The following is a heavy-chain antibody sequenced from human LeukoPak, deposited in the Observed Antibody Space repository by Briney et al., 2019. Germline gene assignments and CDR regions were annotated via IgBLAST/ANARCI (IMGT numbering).Heavy chain of an antibody. V-gene: IGHV3-23*01. D-gene: IGHD3-10*01. Sequence: GGSLRLSCAVSGFLFSHYTMTWVRQGPGKGLEWVSSINGSGDATLYADSVMGRFTISRDNAKNTVSLQMNNLRAEDTAVYYCAKSDCGSDGCKLLNYWGQGTLVIASS. CDR2: INGSGDAT. CDR3: AKSDCGSDGCKLLNY. J-gene: IGHJ4*02. CDR1: GFLFSHYT.